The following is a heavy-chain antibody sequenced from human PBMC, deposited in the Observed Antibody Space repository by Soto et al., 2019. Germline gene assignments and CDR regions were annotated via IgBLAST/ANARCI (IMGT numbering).Heavy chain of an antibody. D-gene: IGHD5-18*01. CDR2: IYYSGST. Sequence: ETLSLTCTVSGGSISSSSYYWGWIRQPPGKGLEWIGSIYYSGSTYYNPTLKSRVTISVDTSNHQFSLKLSSVTAADTAVYYCARHPGILMVTAMVSPFDYWGQGTLVTVSS. J-gene: IGHJ4*02. V-gene: IGHV4-39*01. CDR1: GGSISSSSYY. CDR3: ARHPGILMVTAMVSPFDY.